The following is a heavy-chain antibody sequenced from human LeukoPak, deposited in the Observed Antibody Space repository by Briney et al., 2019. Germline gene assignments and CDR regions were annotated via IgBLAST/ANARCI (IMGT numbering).Heavy chain of an antibody. CDR1: GLTFSSHW. D-gene: IGHD3-3*01. Sequence: PGGSLRLSCAASGLTFSSHWMHWVRQAPGKGLEWVANIKQDGSEKYYVDSVKGRFTISRDNAKSSLYLQMNSLRAEDTAVYYCARDHLQYYDFWSGNFDYWGQGTLVTVSS. J-gene: IGHJ4*02. CDR2: IKQDGSEK. V-gene: IGHV3-7*01. CDR3: ARDHLQYYDFWSGNFDY.